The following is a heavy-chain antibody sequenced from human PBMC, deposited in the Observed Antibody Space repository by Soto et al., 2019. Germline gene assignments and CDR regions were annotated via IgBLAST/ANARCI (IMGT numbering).Heavy chain of an antibody. CDR1: GGSISSSSYY. D-gene: IGHD6-13*01. Sequence: SETLSLTCTVSGGSISSSSYYWGWIRQPPGKGLEWIGSIYYSGSTYYNPSLKSRVTISVDTSKNQFSLKLSSVTAADTAVYNCAGRIAAALDWFDPWGQGTLVTVSS. CDR3: AGRIAAALDWFDP. J-gene: IGHJ5*02. V-gene: IGHV4-39*01. CDR2: IYYSGST.